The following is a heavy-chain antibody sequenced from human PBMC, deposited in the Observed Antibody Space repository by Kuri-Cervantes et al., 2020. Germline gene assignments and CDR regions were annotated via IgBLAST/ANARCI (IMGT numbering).Heavy chain of an antibody. CDR3: ARDWSVGDYVRCFDH. D-gene: IGHD3-16*01. CDR2: ISPNGDGT. V-gene: IGHV1-2*02. J-gene: IGHJ4*02. CDR1: GYIFNSYW. Sequence: ASVKVSCKSSGYIFNSYWMHWVRQAPGQGLEWMGGISPNGDGTKYAQNFQGRATVARDTSISTVFMELSSLRSDDTAVYYCARDWSVGDYVRCFDHWGQGTLVTVSS.